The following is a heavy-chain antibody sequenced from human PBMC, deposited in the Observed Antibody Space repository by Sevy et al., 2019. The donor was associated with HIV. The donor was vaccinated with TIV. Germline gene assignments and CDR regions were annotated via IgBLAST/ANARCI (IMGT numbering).Heavy chain of an antibody. V-gene: IGHV3-21*06. D-gene: IGHD3-22*01. J-gene: IGHJ3*01. CDR3: ARDDYDTTPCAFHV. CDR2: MSSGSSYI. Sequence: GGSLRLSCIASGFSFDTYSMNWVRQTPGQGLEWVSSMSSGSSYIYYADSVKGRFTISRDNAKNSLSLEMNSLRVEDTAIYYCARDDYDTTPCAFHVWGQGTMVTVSS. CDR1: GFSFDTYS.